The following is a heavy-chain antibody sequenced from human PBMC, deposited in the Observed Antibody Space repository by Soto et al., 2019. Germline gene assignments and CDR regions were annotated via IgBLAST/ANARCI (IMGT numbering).Heavy chain of an antibody. CDR3: AICGYSYGSVDY. CDR1: GGSISSGGYY. Sequence: QVQLQESGPGLVKPSQTLSLTCTVSGGSISSGGYYWSWIRQHPGKGLEWIGYIYYSGSTYYNPSLNSRVTISVDTSKNQFSLKLSSVTAADTAVYYCAICGYSYGSVDYWGQGTLVTVSS. D-gene: IGHD5-18*01. J-gene: IGHJ4*02. V-gene: IGHV4-31*03. CDR2: IYYSGST.